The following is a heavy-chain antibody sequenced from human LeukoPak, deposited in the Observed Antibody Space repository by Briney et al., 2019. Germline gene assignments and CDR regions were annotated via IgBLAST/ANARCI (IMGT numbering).Heavy chain of an antibody. CDR1: GFTFSSYA. J-gene: IGHJ4*02. D-gene: IGHD3-10*01. CDR2: ISYDGSNK. V-gene: IGHV3-30-3*01. CDR3: ARDATSYYSSGSHSDY. Sequence: EGSLRLSCAASGFTFSSYAMHWVRQAPGKGLEWVAVISYDGSNKYYADSVKGRFTISRDNSKNTLYLQMNSLRAEDTAVYYCARDATSYYSSGSHSDYWGQGTLVTVSS.